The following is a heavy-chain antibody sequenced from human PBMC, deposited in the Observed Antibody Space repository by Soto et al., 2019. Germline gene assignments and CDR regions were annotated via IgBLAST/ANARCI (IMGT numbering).Heavy chain of an antibody. D-gene: IGHD3-10*01. V-gene: IGHV4-59*01. CDR2: IYYSGST. J-gene: IGHJ5*02. CDR1: GGSISSYY. CDR3: ARGVAYGSGSYCFDP. Sequence: PSETLSLTCTVSGGSISSYYWSWIRQPPGKGLEWIGYIYYSGSTNYNPSLKSRVTISVDTSKNQFSLKLSSVTAADTAVYYCARGVAYGSGSYCFDPWGQGTLVTVSS.